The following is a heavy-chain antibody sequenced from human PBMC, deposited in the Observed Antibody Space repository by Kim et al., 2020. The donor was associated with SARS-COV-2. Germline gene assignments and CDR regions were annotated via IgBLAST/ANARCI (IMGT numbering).Heavy chain of an antibody. Sequence: ASVKVSCKASGYTFTSYYMHWVRQAPGQGLEWMGIINPSGGSTSYAQKFQGRVTMTRDTSTSTVYMELSSLRSEDTAVYYCAREPGGGNLYYYDSSGYIDYWGQGTLVTVSS. V-gene: IGHV1-46*01. J-gene: IGHJ4*02. D-gene: IGHD3-22*01. CDR1: GYTFTSYY. CDR3: AREPGGGNLYYYDSSGYIDY. CDR2: INPSGGST.